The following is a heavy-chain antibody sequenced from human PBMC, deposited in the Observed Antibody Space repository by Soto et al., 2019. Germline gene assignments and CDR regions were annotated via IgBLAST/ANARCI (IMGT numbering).Heavy chain of an antibody. Sequence: EVRLVESGGDLVKSGGSLRLSCVASGFLFRNFEMNWVRQAPGMGLEWLSHISTSGSHVSDSDSVKGRFTISRDNTKHTPYLQTNSLRTEDTGVYYCAKLVDRLGGVTVAAYWGRGTLVTVSS. V-gene: IGHV3-48*03. CDR3: AKLVDRLGGVTVAAY. J-gene: IGHJ4*02. CDR1: GFLFRNFE. CDR2: ISTSGSHV. D-gene: IGHD3-3*01.